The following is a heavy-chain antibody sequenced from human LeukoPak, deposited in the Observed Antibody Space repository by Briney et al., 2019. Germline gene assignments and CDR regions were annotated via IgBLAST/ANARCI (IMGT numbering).Heavy chain of an antibody. CDR3: ARDLIVVVPAAAVHYMDV. J-gene: IGHJ6*03. Sequence: SETLSLTCTVSGGSISSYYWSWIRQPAGKGLEWIGRIYTSGSTNYNPSLKSRVTMSVDTSKNQFSLKLSSVTAADTAVYYCARDLIVVVPAAAVHYMDVWGKGITVTVSS. D-gene: IGHD2-2*01. CDR2: IYTSGST. CDR1: GGSISSYY. V-gene: IGHV4-4*07.